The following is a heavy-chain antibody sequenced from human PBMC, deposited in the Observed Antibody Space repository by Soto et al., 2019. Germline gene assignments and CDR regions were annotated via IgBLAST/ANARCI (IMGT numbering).Heavy chain of an antibody. D-gene: IGHD2-2*01. V-gene: IGHV4-34*01. CDR2: INHSGST. CDR1: GGSFSGYY. Sequence: SETLSLTCAVYGGSFSGYYWSWIRQPPGKGLEWIGEINHSGSTNYNPSLKSRVTISVDTSKNQFSLKLSSVTAADTAVYYCARAEVVVVPAAMSWFDPWGQGTLVTVSS. CDR3: ARAEVVVVPAAMSWFDP. J-gene: IGHJ5*02.